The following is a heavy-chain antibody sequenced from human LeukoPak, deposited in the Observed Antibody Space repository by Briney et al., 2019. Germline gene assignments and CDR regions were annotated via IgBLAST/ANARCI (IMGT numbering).Heavy chain of an antibody. V-gene: IGHV1-2*06. CDR2: INPNSGGR. CDR3: ARTTGITMVRGVYYYMDV. CDR1: GYTFTGYC. J-gene: IGHJ6*03. D-gene: IGHD3-10*01. Sequence: ASVKVSCKASGYTFTGYCMHWVRQAPGQGLEGMGRINPNSGGRNYAQKFQGRVTMTRDTSISTAYMELRRLRSDDTAVYYCARTTGITMVRGVYYYMDVWGKGTTVTVSS.